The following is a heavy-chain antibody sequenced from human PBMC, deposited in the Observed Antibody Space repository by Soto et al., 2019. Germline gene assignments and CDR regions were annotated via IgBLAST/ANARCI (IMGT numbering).Heavy chain of an antibody. CDR3: AGTREVSPLHLEWLLPAYYYYYGMDV. J-gene: IGHJ6*02. Sequence: SVKVSCKASGGTFSSYAISWVRQAPGQGLEWMGGIIPIFGTANYAQKFQGRVTITADESTSTAYMELSSLRSEDTAVYYCAGTREVSPLHLEWLLPAYYYYYGMDVWGQGTTVTVSS. CDR1: GGTFSSYA. V-gene: IGHV1-69*13. D-gene: IGHD3-3*01. CDR2: IIPIFGTA.